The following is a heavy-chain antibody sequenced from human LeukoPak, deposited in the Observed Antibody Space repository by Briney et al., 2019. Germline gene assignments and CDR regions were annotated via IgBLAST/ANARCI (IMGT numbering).Heavy chain of an antibody. Sequence: PSETLSLTCTVSGGSISSYYWSWTRQPPGQGLEWIGYIYYSGSTNYNPSLKSRVTISVETSKNQFFLQLSSVTAADTAVYYCARAKSGYVDVYFDYWGQGTLVTVSS. CDR1: GGSISSYY. J-gene: IGHJ4*02. V-gene: IGHV4-59*01. CDR3: ARAKSGYVDVYFDY. CDR2: IYYSGST. D-gene: IGHD5-12*01.